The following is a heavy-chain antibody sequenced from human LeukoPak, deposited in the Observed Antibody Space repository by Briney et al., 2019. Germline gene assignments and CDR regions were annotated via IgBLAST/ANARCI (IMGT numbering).Heavy chain of an antibody. Sequence: ESGPGLVKPSQTLSLTCTVSGGSISSGDFYWSWIRQSPGKGLEWIGNIYHTGSTYYNPSLKSRVTISVDTSKNQFSLKLTSVTAADTAVYYCARDRYCSGGACSDYWGQGTLVTVSS. CDR3: ARDRYCSGGACSDY. CDR2: IYHTGST. CDR1: GGSISSGDFY. J-gene: IGHJ4*02. D-gene: IGHD2-15*01. V-gene: IGHV4-30-4*08.